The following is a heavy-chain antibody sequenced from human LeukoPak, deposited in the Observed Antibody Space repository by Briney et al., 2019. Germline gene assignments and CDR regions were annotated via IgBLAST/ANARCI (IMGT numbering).Heavy chain of an antibody. Sequence: GGSLRLSCAASDLTFSTYWMSWVRQAPGKGLEWVANIKRDGSEKYYVDSVKGRFTVSRDTAKNSLFLQMNSLRAEDTAVYYCARLSEMLRGPEAIYYFDYWGQGTLVTVSS. CDR2: IKRDGSEK. CDR1: DLTFSTYW. V-gene: IGHV3-7*01. CDR3: ARLSEMLRGPEAIYYFDY. J-gene: IGHJ4*02. D-gene: IGHD3-10*01.